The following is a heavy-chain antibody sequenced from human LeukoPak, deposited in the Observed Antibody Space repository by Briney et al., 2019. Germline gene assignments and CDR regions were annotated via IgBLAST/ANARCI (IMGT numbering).Heavy chain of an antibody. Sequence: ASVKVSCKASGYTFTSYYMHWVRQAPGQWLEWMGIINPSGGSTSYAQKFQGRVTMTRDTSTSTVYMELSSLRSEDTAVYYCARRSNYDFWSGSIDYYYYMDVWGKGTTVTVSS. V-gene: IGHV1-46*01. CDR3: ARRSNYDFWSGSIDYYYYMDV. CDR1: GYTFTSYY. J-gene: IGHJ6*03. D-gene: IGHD3-3*01. CDR2: INPSGGST.